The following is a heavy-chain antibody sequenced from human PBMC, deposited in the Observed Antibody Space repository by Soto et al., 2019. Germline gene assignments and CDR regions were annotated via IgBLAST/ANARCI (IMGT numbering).Heavy chain of an antibody. CDR1: GFTFSSYA. J-gene: IGHJ4*02. CDR3: AKYLVVRGGPYDY. D-gene: IGHD3-10*01. V-gene: IGHV3-23*01. CDR2: ISGSGGST. Sequence: EVQLLESGGGLVQPGGSLRLSCAAPGFTFSSYAMSWVRQAPGKGLEWVSAISGSGGSTYYADSVKGRFTISRDNSKNTLYLQMNSLRAEDTAVYYCAKYLVVRGGPYDYWGQGTLVTVSS.